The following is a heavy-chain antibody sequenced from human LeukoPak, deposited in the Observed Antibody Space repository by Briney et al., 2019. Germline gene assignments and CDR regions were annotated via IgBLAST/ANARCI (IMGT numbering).Heavy chain of an antibody. CDR2: ISAYNGNT. D-gene: IGHD4-11*01. J-gene: IGHJ3*02. Sequence: ASVKVSCKASGYTFTSYGISWVRQAPGQGLEWMGWISAYNGNTNYAQKLQGRVTMTTDTSTSTAYMELRSLRSDDTAVYYCATETTSPDAFDIWGQGTMVTVSS. CDR3: ATETTSPDAFDI. V-gene: IGHV1-18*01. CDR1: GYTFTSYG.